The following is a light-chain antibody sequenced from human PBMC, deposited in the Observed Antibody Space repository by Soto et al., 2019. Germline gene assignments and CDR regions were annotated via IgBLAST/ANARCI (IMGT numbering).Light chain of an antibody. CDR1: RVISSW. CDR3: QQASSFPRT. V-gene: IGKV1-12*01. Sequence: DIQMTQSPSSVSASVGDRVTITCRASRVISSWLAWYQQKPGKAPKLLIYEASTLHAGVPSRFSGSGSGTDFTLTISGLQPEDSATYYCQQASSFPRTFGPGTKVEIK. J-gene: IGKJ1*01. CDR2: EAS.